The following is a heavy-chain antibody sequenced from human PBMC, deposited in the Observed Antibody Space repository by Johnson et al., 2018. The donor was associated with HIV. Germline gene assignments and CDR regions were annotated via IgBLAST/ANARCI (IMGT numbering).Heavy chain of an antibody. CDR1: GFTFSSYG. J-gene: IGHJ3*02. CDR2: ISYDGSNK. D-gene: IGHD1-26*01. V-gene: IGHV3-30*03. Sequence: VQLVESGGGVVQPGRSLRLSCAASGFTFSSYGMHWVRQAPGKGLEWVAVISYDGSNKYYADSVKGRFTISRDNSKNTLYLQMNSLRAEDTALYYCAGWELLLDAFDIWGQGTMVTVSS. CDR3: AGWELLLDAFDI.